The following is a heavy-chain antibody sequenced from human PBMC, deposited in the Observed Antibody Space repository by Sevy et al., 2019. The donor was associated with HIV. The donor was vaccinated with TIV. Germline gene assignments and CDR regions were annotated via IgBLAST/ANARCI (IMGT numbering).Heavy chain of an antibody. V-gene: IGHV3-48*02. CDR2: ISSSGSGI. J-gene: IGHJ3*02. D-gene: IGHD2-21*02. CDR3: ARASSPYCGGDCLYAFNI. CDR1: GFTFSSFS. Sequence: GGSLRLSCAASGFTFSSFSMNWVRQAPGKTLEWISYISSSGSGIYYADSVKGRFSISRDNAKRSLYLQMNSLRDEDTAVYYCARASSPYCGGDCLYAFNIWGQGTMVTVS.